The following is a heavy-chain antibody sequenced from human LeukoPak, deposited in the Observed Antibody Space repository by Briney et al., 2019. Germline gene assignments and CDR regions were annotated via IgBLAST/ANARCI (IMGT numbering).Heavy chain of an antibody. J-gene: IGHJ4*02. CDR3: ASRHDLID. CDR1: GFTFSSYT. Sequence: GGSLRLSCAASGFTFSSYTMNWVRQAPGKGLEWASSISSSSNYIYYADSLEGRFTISRDNARNSLYLQMNSLRAEDTAVYYCASRHDLIDWGQGTLVTVSS. CDR2: ISSSSNYI. V-gene: IGHV3-21*01. D-gene: IGHD2-21*01.